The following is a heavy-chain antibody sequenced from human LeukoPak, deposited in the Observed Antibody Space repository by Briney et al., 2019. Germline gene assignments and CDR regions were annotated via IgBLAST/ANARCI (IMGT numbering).Heavy chain of an antibody. Sequence: GGSLRLSCAASGFTFRTYGMHWVRQAPGKGLEWVAVISFDGTYSYYADSVKGRFTISRDNSENTLHLQMNSLRTEDTALYYCAKDWGREFASGSSYLDDWGLGTPVTVSS. J-gene: IGHJ4*02. CDR1: GFTFRTYG. CDR2: ISFDGTYS. D-gene: IGHD3-10*01. V-gene: IGHV3-30*18. CDR3: AKDWGREFASGSSYLDD.